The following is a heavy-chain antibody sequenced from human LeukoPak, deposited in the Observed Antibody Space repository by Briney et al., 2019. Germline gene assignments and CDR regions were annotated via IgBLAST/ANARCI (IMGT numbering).Heavy chain of an antibody. D-gene: IGHD6-13*01. CDR2: VYHSGST. V-gene: IGHV4-4*02. CDR3: ARVRTPPNRYSSSWYNWFDP. J-gene: IGHJ5*02. CDR1: GGSISSSYW. Sequence: SETLSLTCAVSGGSISSSYWWSWVRQPPGKGLEWIGEVYHSGSTYYNPSLKSRVTISVDTSKNQFSLKLSSVTAADTAVYYCARVRTPPNRYSSSWYNWFDPWGQGTLVTVSS.